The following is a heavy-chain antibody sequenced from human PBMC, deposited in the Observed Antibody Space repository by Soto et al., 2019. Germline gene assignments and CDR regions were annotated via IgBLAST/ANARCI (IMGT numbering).Heavy chain of an antibody. CDR2: TSSNNGKT. Sequence: ASVKVSCKTSGYSFTTYGISWVRQAPGQGLEWMGWTSSNNGKTKYAQKFQGRVTMTTDKSTNTVHMELRSLRSGDTAVYYCARTSLAQSDDHFDLWGHATLV. CDR1: GYSFTTYG. D-gene: IGHD3-9*01. V-gene: IGHV1-18*01. CDR3: ARTSLAQSDDHFDL. J-gene: IGHJ4*01.